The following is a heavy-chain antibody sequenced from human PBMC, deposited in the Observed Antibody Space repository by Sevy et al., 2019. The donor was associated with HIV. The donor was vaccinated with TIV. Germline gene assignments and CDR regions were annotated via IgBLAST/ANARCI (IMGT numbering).Heavy chain of an antibody. CDR1: GGSISSSNW. J-gene: IGHJ6*03. V-gene: IGHV4-4*02. CDR2: IYRSGST. D-gene: IGHD3-10*01. Sequence: SETLSLTCAVSGGSISSSNWWSWVRQPPGKGLEWIGEIYRSGSTNYNPSLKSRVTISVDKSKNQFSLKLSSVTAADTAVYYGARAAYYYGSGSERDYYYYMDVWGKGTTVTVSS. CDR3: ARAAYYYGSGSERDYYYYMDV.